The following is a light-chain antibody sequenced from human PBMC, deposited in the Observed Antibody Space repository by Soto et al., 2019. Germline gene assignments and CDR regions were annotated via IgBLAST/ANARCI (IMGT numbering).Light chain of an antibody. V-gene: IGKV1-5*03. Sequence: IKMNQSPSSLSASVGDRVTITCRASQGIDNYLAWYQQKPGKAPKLLIYKASTLKSGVPSRFSGSGSGTEFTLTITSLQPDDFATYYCQQYNSYPWTFGQGTKVDI. CDR2: KAS. CDR1: QGIDNY. J-gene: IGKJ1*01. CDR3: QQYNSYPWT.